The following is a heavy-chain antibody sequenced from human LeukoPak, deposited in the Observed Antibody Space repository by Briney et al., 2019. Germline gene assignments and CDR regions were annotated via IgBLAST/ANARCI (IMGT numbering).Heavy chain of an antibody. CDR1: GGSFSGYY. CDR2: INHSGSR. D-gene: IGHD2-15*01. J-gene: IGHJ4*02. Sequence: SDTLSLTCAVYGGSFSGYYWSWIRQSPGRWLEWIGEINHSGSRKYIPSLTSRLSISVHKSKNQFSLKLNSATAADTAVYYCARDGGYCDGRSCYSDNWGQGTLVTVSS. V-gene: IGHV4-34*01. CDR3: ARDGGYCDGRSCYSDN.